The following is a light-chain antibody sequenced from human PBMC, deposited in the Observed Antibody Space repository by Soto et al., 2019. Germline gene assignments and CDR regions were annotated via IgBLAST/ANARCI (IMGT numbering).Light chain of an antibody. CDR3: QQRSNSPLT. V-gene: IGKV3-11*01. J-gene: IGKJ5*01. CDR2: DAS. Sequence: EIVLTQSPATLSLSPGERATLSCRASQSVSNYLGWYQQKHGQAPRLLLYDASSRATGIPATFSGSGSGTDFTLTSSSREHQDFENYYSQQRSNSPLTFGQGTRLEIK. CDR1: QSVSNY.